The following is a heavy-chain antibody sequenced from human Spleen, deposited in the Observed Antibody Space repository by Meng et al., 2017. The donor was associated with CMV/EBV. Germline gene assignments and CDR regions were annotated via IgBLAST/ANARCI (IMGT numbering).Heavy chain of an antibody. Sequence: SGFTFSNYAMTWVRQATGKGLEWVATITGSGGSPFYADSVKGRFTISRDNSKNTLYLQLNSLTAEDTAVYFCVKGTTPGSSKWFDTWGQGTLVTVSS. V-gene: IGHV3-23*01. J-gene: IGHJ5*02. D-gene: IGHD1-7*01. CDR3: VKGTTPGSSKWFDT. CDR1: GFTFSNYA. CDR2: ITGSGGSP.